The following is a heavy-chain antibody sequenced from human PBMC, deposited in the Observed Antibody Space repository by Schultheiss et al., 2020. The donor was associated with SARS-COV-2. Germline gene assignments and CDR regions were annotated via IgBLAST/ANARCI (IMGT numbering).Heavy chain of an antibody. CDR3: ARVGYSYGHTDYYGMDV. V-gene: IGHV3-48*03. J-gene: IGHJ6*02. Sequence: GESLKISCAASGFTFSSYEMNWVRQAPGKGLEWVSYISSSGSTIYYADSVKGRFTISRDNAKNSLYLQMNSLRAEDTAVYYCARVGYSYGHTDYYGMDVWGQGTTVTVSS. D-gene: IGHD5-18*01. CDR1: GFTFSSYE. CDR2: ISSSGSTI.